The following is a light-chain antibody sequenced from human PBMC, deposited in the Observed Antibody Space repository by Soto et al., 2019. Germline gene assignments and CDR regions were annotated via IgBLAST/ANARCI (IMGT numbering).Light chain of an antibody. CDR2: GAS. J-gene: IGKJ1*01. CDR1: ESVSNNS. CDR3: CQQDSCDS. Sequence: EFVLTQSPGTLSLSPGARATLSCRASESVSNNSLAWYQQKPRQAPRLIMYGASNSATGIPDRLSGSGCGTAYFLPVSSLEPADFSVSYCCQQDSCDSFGQGTKVDIK. V-gene: IGKV3-20*01.